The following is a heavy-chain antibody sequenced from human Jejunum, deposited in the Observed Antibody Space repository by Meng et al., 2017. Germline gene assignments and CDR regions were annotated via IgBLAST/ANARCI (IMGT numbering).Heavy chain of an antibody. J-gene: IGHJ4*02. V-gene: IGHV3-23*01. CDR2: INYSGTDT. CDR3: AKSEVVAGRGFFDL. Sequence: GESLKISCAASGFTFSNYHMSWVRQVPGKGLEWVSTINYSGTDTYYADSVKGRFAVSRGNSRSTLFLQMNSLRAEDTAVYYCAKSEVVAGRGFFDLWGQGTLVTVSS. D-gene: IGHD6-19*01. CDR1: GFTFSNYH.